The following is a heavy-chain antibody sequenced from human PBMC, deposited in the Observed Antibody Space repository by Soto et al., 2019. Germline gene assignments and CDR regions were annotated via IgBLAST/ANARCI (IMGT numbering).Heavy chain of an antibody. CDR1: GFSLSTNGVG. J-gene: IGHJ4*02. CDR3: AHKGGGDWILDF. V-gene: IGHV2-5*02. Sequence: QITLKESGPTLVKPTQTLTLTCTFSGFSLSTNGVGVGWIRQPPGKALEWLDLIYWDDSKEYSPSLRSRLTITKDTSKNQVVLTMTNMDPLDTATYYCAHKGGGDWILDFWGQGTLVTVSS. CDR2: IYWDDSK. D-gene: IGHD3-16*01.